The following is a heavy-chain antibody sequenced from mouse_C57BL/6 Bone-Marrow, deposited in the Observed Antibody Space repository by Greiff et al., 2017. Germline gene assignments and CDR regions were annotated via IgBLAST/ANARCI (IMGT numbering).Heavy chain of an antibody. V-gene: IGHV1-69*01. Sequence: QVQLQQPGAELVMPGASVKLSCKASGYTFTSYWMHWVKQRPGQGLEWIGEIDPSDSYPNYNQQFKGKSTLTVDKSSSTAYMQLSSLTSEDSAVYYCARSGSSGYIYAMDYWGQGTSVTVSS. CDR1: GYTFTSYW. J-gene: IGHJ4*01. CDR2: IDPSDSYP. CDR3: ARSGSSGYIYAMDY. D-gene: IGHD3-2*02.